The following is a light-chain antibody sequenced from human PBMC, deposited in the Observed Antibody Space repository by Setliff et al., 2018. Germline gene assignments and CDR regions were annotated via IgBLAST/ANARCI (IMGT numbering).Light chain of an antibody. J-gene: IGLJ1*01. CDR3: SSYAGSDNYV. V-gene: IGLV2-8*01. CDR2: EVT. CDR1: SRDVGGYNF. Sequence: QSVLTQPPSASGSPGQSVTISCTGTSRDVGGYNFVSWYQQHPGKAPKLIISEVTERPSGVPDRFSGPKSGNTAFLTVSGLQAEDEADYYCSSYAGSDNYVFGTGTKGTVL.